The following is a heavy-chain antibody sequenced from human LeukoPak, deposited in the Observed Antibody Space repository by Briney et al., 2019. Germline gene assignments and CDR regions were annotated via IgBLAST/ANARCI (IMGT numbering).Heavy chain of an antibody. Sequence: ASVKVSCKASGYTFSGYAIHWVRQAPGQGFEWMGWIDADNGDTRYSQKFQGRVTITRDTSASTVYMELSSLRSEDTAVYYCARGSTSDWPLDHWGQETLVTISS. J-gene: IGHJ4*02. CDR2: IDADNGDT. CDR3: ARGSTSDWPLDH. CDR1: GYTFSGYA. V-gene: IGHV1-3*01. D-gene: IGHD6-19*01.